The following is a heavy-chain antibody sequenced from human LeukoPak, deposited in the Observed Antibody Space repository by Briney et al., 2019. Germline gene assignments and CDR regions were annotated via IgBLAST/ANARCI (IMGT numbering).Heavy chain of an antibody. Sequence: ASVKVSCKASGYTFTSYGISWVRQAPGQGLEWMGWISAYNHNTNYAQKLQGRVTMTTDTSTSTAYMELRSLRSDDTAVYYWAREFLEWSDFDYWGQVTLVTVSS. CDR1: GYTFTSYG. CDR2: ISAYNHNT. D-gene: IGHD3-3*01. CDR3: AREFLEWSDFDY. J-gene: IGHJ4*02. V-gene: IGHV1-18*01.